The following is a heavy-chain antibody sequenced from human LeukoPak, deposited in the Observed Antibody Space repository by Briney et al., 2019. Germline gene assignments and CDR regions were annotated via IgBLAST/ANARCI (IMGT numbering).Heavy chain of an antibody. CDR1: GGTFSSYA. J-gene: IGHJ4*02. D-gene: IGHD3-10*01. Sequence: ASVKVSCKASGGTFSSYAISWVRQAPGQGLEWMGWISAYNGNTNYAQKLQGRVTMTTDTSTRTAYMELRSLRSDDTAVYYCARDQPGYYGSGSYYNGLDYWGQGTLVTVSS. V-gene: IGHV1-18*01. CDR3: ARDQPGYYGSGSYYNGLDY. CDR2: ISAYNGNT.